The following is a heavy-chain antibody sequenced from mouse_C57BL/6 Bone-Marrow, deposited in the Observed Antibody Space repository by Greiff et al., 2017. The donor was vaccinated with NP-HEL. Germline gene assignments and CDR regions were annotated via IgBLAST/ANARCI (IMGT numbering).Heavy chain of an antibody. Sequence: SGFTFSSYAMSWVRQTPEKRLEWVATISDGGSYTYYPDNVKGRFTISRDNAKNNLYLQLSHLKSEDTAMYYCARERGPLYAMDYWGQGTSVTVSS. CDR1: GFTFSSYA. CDR3: ARERGPLYAMDY. V-gene: IGHV5-4*01. J-gene: IGHJ4*01. CDR2: ISDGGSYT.